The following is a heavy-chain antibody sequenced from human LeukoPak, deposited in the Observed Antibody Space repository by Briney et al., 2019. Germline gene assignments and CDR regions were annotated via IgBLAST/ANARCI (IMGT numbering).Heavy chain of an antibody. V-gene: IGHV1-8*01. CDR2: MNPNSGNT. J-gene: IGHJ4*02. Sequence: ASVKVSCKASGYTFTSYDINWVRQATGQGLEWMGWMNPNSGNTGYAQKFLGRVTMTRNTSISTAYMELSSLRSEDTAVYYCARIGAMVRGAQGYFDYWGQGTLVTVSS. CDR1: GYTFTSYD. D-gene: IGHD3-10*01. CDR3: ARIGAMVRGAQGYFDY.